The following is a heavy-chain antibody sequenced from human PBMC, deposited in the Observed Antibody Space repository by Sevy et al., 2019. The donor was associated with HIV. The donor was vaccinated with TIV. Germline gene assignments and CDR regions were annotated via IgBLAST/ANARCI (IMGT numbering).Heavy chain of an antibody. J-gene: IGHJ4*02. CDR3: ARVGYCSGGSCYSDFDY. Sequence: GGSLRLSCAASGFTFSSYSMNWVRPAPGKGLEWVSSISSSSSYIYYADSVKGRFTISRDNAKNSLYLQMNSLRAEDTAVYYCARVGYCSGGSCYSDFDYWGQGTLVTVSS. D-gene: IGHD2-15*01. CDR2: ISSSSSYI. CDR1: GFTFSSYS. V-gene: IGHV3-21*01.